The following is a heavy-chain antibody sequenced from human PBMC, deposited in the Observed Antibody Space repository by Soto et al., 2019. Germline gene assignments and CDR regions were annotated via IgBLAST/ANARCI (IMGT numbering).Heavy chain of an antibody. Sequence: GGSLRLSCAASGFTFSIYAMSWFRQAPGKGLEWVSAISGSGGSTYYADSVKGRFTISRDNSKNTLYLQMNSLRAEDTAVYYCAKGYQLGGYYYYYYMDVWGKGTTVTVSS. J-gene: IGHJ6*03. CDR2: ISGSGGST. CDR1: GFTFSIYA. CDR3: AKGYQLGGYYYYYYMDV. D-gene: IGHD2-2*01. V-gene: IGHV3-23*01.